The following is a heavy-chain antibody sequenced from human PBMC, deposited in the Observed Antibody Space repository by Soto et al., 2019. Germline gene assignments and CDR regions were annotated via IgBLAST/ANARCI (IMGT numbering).Heavy chain of an antibody. CDR1: GASITYGAYS. CDR3: ARGGRFDSFDY. Sequence: QLQLHMSGSGLVKPSQTLSLTCTVSGASITYGAYSWSWIRQTPGKGLEWIGYINHLETTFYNPSFDSRITLSIDRTKNQFSINLKSMSAADRAVYFCARGGRFDSFDYWGNRILVNVS. V-gene: IGHV4-30-2*01. CDR2: INHLETT. D-gene: IGHD3-10*01. J-gene: IGHJ4*01.